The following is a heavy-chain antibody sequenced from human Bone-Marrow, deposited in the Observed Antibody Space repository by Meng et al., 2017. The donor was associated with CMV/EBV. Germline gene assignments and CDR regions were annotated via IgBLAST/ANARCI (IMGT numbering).Heavy chain of an antibody. V-gene: IGHV4-4*02. CDR2: IYHSGST. D-gene: IGHD3-10*01. J-gene: IGHJ4*02. CDR3: ARESMVPAYYFDY. CDR1: GGSSSSSNW. Sequence: VAGGSSSSSNWWRWVRQPPGKGLEWIGEIYHSGSTNYNPSLKSRVTISVDKSKNQFSLKLSSVTAADTAVYYCARESMVPAYYFDYWGQGTLVTVSS.